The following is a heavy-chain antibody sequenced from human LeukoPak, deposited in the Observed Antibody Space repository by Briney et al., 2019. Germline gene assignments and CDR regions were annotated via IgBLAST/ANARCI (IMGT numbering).Heavy chain of an antibody. Sequence: SETLSLTCTVSGGSISSYYWSWIRQPPGKGLEWIGYIYYSGSTNYNPSLKSRVTISVDTSKNQFSLKLSSVTAADTAVYYCARPDVTRLTPVAALTFFDYWGQGTLVTVSS. CDR3: ARPDVTRLTPVAALTFFDY. CDR2: IYYSGST. J-gene: IGHJ4*02. CDR1: GGSISSYY. V-gene: IGHV4-59*08. D-gene: IGHD6-19*01.